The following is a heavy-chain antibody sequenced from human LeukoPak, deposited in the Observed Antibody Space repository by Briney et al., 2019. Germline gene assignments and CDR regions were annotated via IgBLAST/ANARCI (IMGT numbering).Heavy chain of an antibody. CDR3: ASHFCSSSTCYTNYFDY. CDR2: ISTSGGSI. Sequence: GGSLRLSCAASGFTFSSYAMSWVRQAPGKGLEWVSPISTSGGSIYYADSVKGRFTISRDNSKNTLYLQMNSLRAEDTALYYCASHFCSSSTCYTNYFDYWGQGTLVTVSS. D-gene: IGHD2-2*02. J-gene: IGHJ4*02. CDR1: GFTFSSYA. V-gene: IGHV3-23*01.